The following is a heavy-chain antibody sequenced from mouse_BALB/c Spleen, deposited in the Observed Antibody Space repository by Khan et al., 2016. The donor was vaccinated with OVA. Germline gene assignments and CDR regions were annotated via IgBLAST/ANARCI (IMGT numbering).Heavy chain of an antibody. J-gene: IGHJ3*01. CDR1: GYSFTAYT. Sequence: VRLQQSGPELVKPGASMKISCKASGYSFTAYTMNWVKESHGKNLEWIGLINPNNGDSSYNQKFRGKATLTVDKSSSTAYMELLSLTSEDSAIYDCARSGYGGFAYWGQGTLVTVSA. V-gene: IGHV1-18*01. D-gene: IGHD3-1*01. CDR3: ARSGYGGFAY. CDR2: INPNNGDS.